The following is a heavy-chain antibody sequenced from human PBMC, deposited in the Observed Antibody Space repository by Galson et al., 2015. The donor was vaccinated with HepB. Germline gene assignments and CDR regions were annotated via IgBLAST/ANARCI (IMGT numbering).Heavy chain of an antibody. Sequence: SLRLSCAASGFTFSSYSMNWVRQAPGKGLEWVSSISDSGNYIFYADSLKGRFTISRDNARNSLLLQMNSLRAEDTAVYYCARGAGYCSGDSCYGGFDPWGQGTLVTVSS. D-gene: IGHD2-15*01. CDR3: ARGAGYCSGDSCYGGFDP. V-gene: IGHV3-21*01. J-gene: IGHJ5*02. CDR1: GFTFSSYS. CDR2: ISDSGNYI.